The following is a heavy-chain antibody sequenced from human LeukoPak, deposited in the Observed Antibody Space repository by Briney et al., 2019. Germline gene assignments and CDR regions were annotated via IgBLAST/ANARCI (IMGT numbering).Heavy chain of an antibody. CDR1: GYTFTSYD. D-gene: IGHD5-24*01. CDR3: ARVRDGYNPLILDY. V-gene: IGHV1-8*01. Sequence: VASVKVSCKASGYTFTSYDINWVRQATGQGLEWMGWMNPNSGNTGYAQKFQGRVTMTRNTSISTAYMELSSLRSEDTAVYYCARVRDGYNPLILDYWGQGTLVTVSS. CDR2: MNPNSGNT. J-gene: IGHJ4*02.